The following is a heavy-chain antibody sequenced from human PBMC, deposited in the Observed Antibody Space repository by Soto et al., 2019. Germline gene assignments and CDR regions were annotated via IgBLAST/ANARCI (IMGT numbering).Heavy chain of an antibody. J-gene: IGHJ6*02. CDR2: IYSGGST. D-gene: IGHD6-19*01. CDR3: ARVVAGYPPYYYYYGMDV. CDR1: VFTVISNY. Sequence: PGWSLRLSCASSVFTVISNYMSWVRQAPGKGLEWVSVIYSGGSTYYADSVKGRFTISRDNSKNTLYLQMNSLRAEDTAVYYCARVVAGYPPYYYYYGMDVWGQGTTVTVSS. V-gene: IGHV3-53*01.